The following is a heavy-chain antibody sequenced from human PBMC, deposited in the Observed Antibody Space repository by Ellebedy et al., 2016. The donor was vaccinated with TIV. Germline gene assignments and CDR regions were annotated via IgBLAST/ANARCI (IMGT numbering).Heavy chain of an antibody. J-gene: IGHJ4*02. CDR1: GFTFSSYA. D-gene: IGHD1-1*01. V-gene: IGHV3-23*01. Sequence: PGGSLRLSCAASGFTFSSYAMTWVRQAPGKGLEWVSGISGGAGSTVYAESVRGRFTISRDNSKNTLSLQMNSLRAEDTAVYYCARATAGFDYWGQGTLVTVSS. CDR2: ISGGAGST. CDR3: ARATAGFDY.